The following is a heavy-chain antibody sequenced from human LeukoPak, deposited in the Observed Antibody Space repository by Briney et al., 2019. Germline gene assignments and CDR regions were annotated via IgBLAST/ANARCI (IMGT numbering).Heavy chain of an antibody. CDR1: GGSISSSSYY. CDR2: IYTSGST. J-gene: IGHJ4*02. CDR3: ARDGSGRATSIYYFDY. D-gene: IGHD3-10*01. Sequence: SETLSLTCAVSGGSISSSSYYWGWIRQPPGKGLEWIGRIYTSGSTNYNPSLKSRVTMSVDTSKNQFSLKLSSVTAADTAVYYCARDGSGRATSIYYFDYWGQGTLVTVSS. V-gene: IGHV4-39*07.